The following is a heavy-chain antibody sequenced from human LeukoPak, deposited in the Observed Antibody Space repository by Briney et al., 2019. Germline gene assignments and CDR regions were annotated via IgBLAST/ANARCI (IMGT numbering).Heavy chain of an antibody. Sequence: GGSLRLPCAASGFTFSSYAMSWVRQAPGKGLEWVSAISGSGGSTYYADSVKGRFTISRDNSKNTLYLQMNSLRAEDTAVYYCAKTHGDYGWFDPWGQGTLVTVSS. CDR3: AKTHGDYGWFDP. CDR2: ISGSGGST. V-gene: IGHV3-23*01. D-gene: IGHD4-17*01. CDR1: GFTFSSYA. J-gene: IGHJ5*02.